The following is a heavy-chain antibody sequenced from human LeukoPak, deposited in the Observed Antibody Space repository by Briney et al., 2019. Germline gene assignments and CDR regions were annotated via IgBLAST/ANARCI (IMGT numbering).Heavy chain of an antibody. V-gene: IGHV4-30-2*01. Sequence: SETLSLTCAVSGGSISSGGYSWSWIRQPPGKGLEWIWYIYHSGSTYYNPSLKSRVTISVDRSKNQFSLKLSSVTAADTAVYYCARANDYGDYFDYWGQGTLVTVSS. CDR3: ARANDYGDYFDY. CDR1: GGSISSGGYS. CDR2: IYHSGST. D-gene: IGHD4-17*01. J-gene: IGHJ4*02.